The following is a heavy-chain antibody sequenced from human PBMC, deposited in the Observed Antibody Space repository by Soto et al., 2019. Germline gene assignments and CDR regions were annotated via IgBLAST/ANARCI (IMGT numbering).Heavy chain of an antibody. V-gene: IGHV4-39*01. CDR1: GGSISSSSYY. CDR3: ARIPDMITFGGVPQPLDH. Sequence: QLQLQESGPGLVKPSETLSLTCTVSGGSISSSSYYWGWIRQPPGKGLEWIGSIYYSGSTYYNPSLKGRVTISVDTSKNQFSLKLSSVTAADTAVYYCARIPDMITFGGVPQPLDHWGQGTLVTVSS. J-gene: IGHJ4*02. CDR2: IYYSGST. D-gene: IGHD3-16*01.